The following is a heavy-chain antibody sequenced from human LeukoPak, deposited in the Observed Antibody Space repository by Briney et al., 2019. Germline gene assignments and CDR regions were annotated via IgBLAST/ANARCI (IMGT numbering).Heavy chain of an antibody. Sequence: ASVKVSCKSSGYNFISHYIHWVRQAPGQGLEWMGFIIPSRGSTNYAEKFQGRVTMTRDTSTNTVYMELRSLRSEDTAVYYCARDRNARYYMDVWGKGTTVTISS. J-gene: IGHJ6*03. V-gene: IGHV1-46*01. CDR2: IIPSRGST. CDR3: ARDRNARYYMDV. CDR1: GYNFISHY. D-gene: IGHD1-14*01.